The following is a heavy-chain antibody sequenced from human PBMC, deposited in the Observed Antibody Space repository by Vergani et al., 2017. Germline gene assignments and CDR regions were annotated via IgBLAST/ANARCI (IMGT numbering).Heavy chain of an antibody. CDR2: INSDGSSI. J-gene: IGHJ5*02. V-gene: IGHV3-74*01. CDR3: GRELGIP. Sequence: EVQLVESGGGLVQPGGSLRLSCVGSGFTFNSNWMHWVRQVPGKGLEWVSRINSDGSSISYADSVKGRFTISRDNAKNTMYLQMNSLTAEDTAVYYCGRELGIPWGQGTLVTVSS. D-gene: IGHD3-16*01. CDR1: GFTFNSNW.